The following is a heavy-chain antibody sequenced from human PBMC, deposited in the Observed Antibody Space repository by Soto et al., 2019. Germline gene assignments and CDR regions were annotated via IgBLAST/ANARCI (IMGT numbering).Heavy chain of an antibody. J-gene: IGHJ5*02. V-gene: IGHV4-30-4*01. Sequence: SETLSRTCTVSGGSISSGDYYWSWIRQPPGKGLEWIGYIYYSGSTYYNPSLKSRVTISVDTSKNQFSLKLSSVTAADTAVYYCARSGVVVAAVNWFDPWGQGTLVTVSS. CDR2: IYYSGST. CDR3: ARSGVVVAAVNWFDP. CDR1: GGSISSGDYY. D-gene: IGHD2-15*01.